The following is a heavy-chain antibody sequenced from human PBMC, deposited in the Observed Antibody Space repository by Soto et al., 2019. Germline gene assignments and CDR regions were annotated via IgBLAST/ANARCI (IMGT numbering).Heavy chain of an antibody. CDR2: ISGSGGST. V-gene: IGHV3-23*01. Sequence: PGGSLRLSCAASGFTFSSYARSWVRQAPGKGLEWVSAISGSGGSTYYADSVKGRFTISRDNSKNTLYLQMNSLRAEDTAVYYCAKGTTMVRGPYKGSTEYYFDYWGQGTLVTVSS. CDR3: AKGTTMVRGPYKGSTEYYFDY. J-gene: IGHJ4*02. D-gene: IGHD3-10*01. CDR1: GFTFSSYA.